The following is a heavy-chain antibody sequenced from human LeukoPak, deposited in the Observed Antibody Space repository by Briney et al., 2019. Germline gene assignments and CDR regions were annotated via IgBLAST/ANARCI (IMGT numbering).Heavy chain of an antibody. CDR2: ISSSGSAI. J-gene: IGHJ3*02. Sequence: SGGSLRLSCVASGFTFSNYGMHWVRQAPEKGLELVSYISSSGSAIYYGDSVKGRFTISRDNAKNSLYLQMNNLRAEDTAVYYCVSDAFDIWGQGTMVTVSS. V-gene: IGHV3-48*04. CDR3: VSDAFDI. CDR1: GFTFSNYG.